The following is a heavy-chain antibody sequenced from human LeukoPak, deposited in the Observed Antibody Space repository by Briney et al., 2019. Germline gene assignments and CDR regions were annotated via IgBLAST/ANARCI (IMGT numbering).Heavy chain of an antibody. V-gene: IGHV4-61*01. J-gene: IGHJ4*02. CDR3: ARYSLAPAVAGYSCFDY. CDR1: GGSVSSGSYY. CDR2: IYYSGST. Sequence: SETLSLTCTVSGGSVSSGSYYWSWIRQPPGKGLEWIGCIYYSGSTNYNPSLKSRVTISVDTSKNQSSLKLSSVTAADTAVYYCARYSLAPAVAGYSCFDYWGQGTLVTVSS. D-gene: IGHD6-19*01.